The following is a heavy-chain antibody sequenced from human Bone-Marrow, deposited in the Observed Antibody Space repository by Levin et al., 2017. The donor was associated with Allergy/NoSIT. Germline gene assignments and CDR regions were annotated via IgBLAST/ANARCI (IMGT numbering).Heavy chain of an antibody. V-gene: IGHV3-48*01. J-gene: IGHJ6*02. CDR3: ARGGLVAYRSSPVPDLEV. CDR2: ITSSSSAI. CDR1: AFSFSSYS. Sequence: PGGSLRLSCAASAFSFSSYSMNWVRQAPGKGLEWVSYITSSSSAIYYADSVKGRFTISRDNAKNSLYLQMNSLRAEDTAVYYCARGGLVAYRSSPVPDLEVWGQGTTVTVSS. D-gene: IGHD6-6*01.